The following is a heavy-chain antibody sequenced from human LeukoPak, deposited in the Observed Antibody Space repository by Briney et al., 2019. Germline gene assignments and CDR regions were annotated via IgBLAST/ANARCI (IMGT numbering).Heavy chain of an antibody. D-gene: IGHD5-18*01. V-gene: IGHV3-23*01. J-gene: IGHJ4*02. Sequence: GGSLRLSCAASGFTFHTYVMSCVRQAPGKGLEWVSSVSGNGLDPYYSASVKGRFTVSRDNSKSALFLQMTSLTVEDSAVYYCAKGISVDGYNFERGADYWGQGTLVTVSS. CDR2: VSGNGLDP. CDR3: AKGISVDGYNFERGADY. CDR1: GFTFHTYV.